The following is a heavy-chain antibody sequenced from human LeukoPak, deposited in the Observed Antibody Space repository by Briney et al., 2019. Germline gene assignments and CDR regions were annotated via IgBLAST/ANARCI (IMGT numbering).Heavy chain of an antibody. CDR3: AREYYDSSGYCYPFDY. J-gene: IGHJ4*02. D-gene: IGHD3-22*01. V-gene: IGHV3-20*04. CDR2: INWNGGST. Sequence: GGSLRLSCAASGFTFDDYGMSWVRQAPGKGLEWVSGINWNGGSTGYADSVKGRFTISRDNAKNSLYLQINSLRAEDTALYYCAREYYDSSGYCYPFDYWGQGTLVTVSS. CDR1: GFTFDDYG.